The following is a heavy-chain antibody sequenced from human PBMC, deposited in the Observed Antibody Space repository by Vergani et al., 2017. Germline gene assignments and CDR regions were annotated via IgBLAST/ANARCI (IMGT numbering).Heavy chain of an antibody. CDR3: AREVLGYCSGGSCYSNWFDP. CDR2: IIPILGIA. J-gene: IGHJ5*02. CDR1: GGTFSSYA. V-gene: IGHV1-69*04. Sequence: QVQLVQSGAEVKKPGSSVKVSCKASGGTFSSYAISWVRQAPGQGLEWMGRIIPILGIANYAQKFQGRVTIPADNSTSTAYMELSSLSAEDTAVYYCAREVLGYCSGGSCYSNWFDPWGQGTLVTVSS. D-gene: IGHD2-15*01.